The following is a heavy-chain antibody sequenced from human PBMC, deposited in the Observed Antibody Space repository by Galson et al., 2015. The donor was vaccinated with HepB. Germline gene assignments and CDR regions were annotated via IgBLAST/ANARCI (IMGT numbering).Heavy chain of an antibody. J-gene: IGHJ4*02. CDR1: GFSFTSYW. D-gene: IGHD2-21*02. CDR2: IYPGDFDT. Sequence: QSGAEVKKPGESLKISCKTSGFSFTSYWIAWVRQMPGKGLEWMGLIYPGDFDTRYSPSFQGQVTISADRSSTSVYLQWSSLKASDTAMYYCARPRGAYCGGDCYPYYFDYWGQGTLVTVSS. V-gene: IGHV5-51*01. CDR3: ARPRGAYCGGDCYPYYFDY.